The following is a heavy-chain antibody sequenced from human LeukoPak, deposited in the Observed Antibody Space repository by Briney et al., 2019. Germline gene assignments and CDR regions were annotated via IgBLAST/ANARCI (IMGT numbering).Heavy chain of an antibody. D-gene: IGHD1-26*01. Sequence: GGSLRLSCAASGFTFSSYAMHWVRQAPGKGLEWVAVISYDGSNKYYADSVKGRFTISRDNSKNTLYLQMNSLRAEDTAVYYCARGVGSGSRLRAGDYWGQGTLVTVSS. V-gene: IGHV3-30*14. CDR2: ISYDGSNK. CDR1: GFTFSSYA. CDR3: ARGVGSGSRLRAGDY. J-gene: IGHJ4*02.